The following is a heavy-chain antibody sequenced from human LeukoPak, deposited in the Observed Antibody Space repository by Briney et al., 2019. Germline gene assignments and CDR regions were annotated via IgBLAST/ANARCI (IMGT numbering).Heavy chain of an antibody. V-gene: IGHV4-59*01. Sequence: SETLSLTCTVAGGSISSFYWSWIRQPPGSELEWIGYIYYSGSTSYNPSLKSRVTISVDTSKNQFSLKLSSVTAADTAVYYCARGGWRLDYWGQGTLVTVSS. J-gene: IGHJ4*02. D-gene: IGHD2-15*01. CDR1: GGSISSFY. CDR2: IYYSGST. CDR3: ARGGWRLDY.